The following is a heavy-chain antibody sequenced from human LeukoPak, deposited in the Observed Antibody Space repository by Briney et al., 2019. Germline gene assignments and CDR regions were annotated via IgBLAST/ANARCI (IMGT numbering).Heavy chain of an antibody. Sequence: GGSLRLSCAASGFTFSNYWITWVRQAPGKGVEWISYISGNTRTIYYADSVKGRFTISRDNAKNSLYLQMASLRAEDTAVYYCARNPDYYYGLDVWGQGATVTVSS. CDR3: ARNPDYYYGLDV. J-gene: IGHJ6*02. CDR1: GFTFSNYW. V-gene: IGHV3-48*01. CDR2: ISGNTRTI.